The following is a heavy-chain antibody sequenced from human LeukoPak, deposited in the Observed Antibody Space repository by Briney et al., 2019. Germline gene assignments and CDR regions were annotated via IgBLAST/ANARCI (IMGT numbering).Heavy chain of an antibody. Sequence: GGSLRLSCAASGFTFSSYGMHWVRQAPGKGLEWVAFIRYDGSNKYYADSVKGRFTISRDNSKNTLYLQMNSLRAEDTAVYYCAKFYGSGSYSSGRAYYYMDVWGKGTTVTISS. CDR3: AKFYGSGSYSSGRAYYYMDV. CDR1: GFTFSSYG. CDR2: IRYDGSNK. J-gene: IGHJ6*03. D-gene: IGHD3-10*01. V-gene: IGHV3-30*02.